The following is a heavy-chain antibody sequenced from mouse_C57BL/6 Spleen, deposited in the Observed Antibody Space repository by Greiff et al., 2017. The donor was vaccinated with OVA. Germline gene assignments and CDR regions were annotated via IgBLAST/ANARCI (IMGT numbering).Heavy chain of an antibody. J-gene: IGHJ2*01. CDR3: ARERIYYDYDRAYFDY. CDR1: GYTFTSYW. CDR2: IHPNSGST. V-gene: IGHV1-64*01. Sequence: QVQLQQPGAELVKPGASVKLSCKASGYTFTSYWMHWVKQRPGQGLEWIGMIHPNSGSTNYNEKFKSKATLTVDKSSSTAYMQLSSLTSEDSAVYYCARERIYYDYDRAYFDYWGQGTTLTVSS. D-gene: IGHD2-4*01.